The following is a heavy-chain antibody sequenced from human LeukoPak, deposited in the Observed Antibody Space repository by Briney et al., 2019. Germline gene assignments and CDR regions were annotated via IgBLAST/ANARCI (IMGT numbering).Heavy chain of an antibody. Sequence: GGSLRLSCAASGFTVNSNYMSWVRQAPGKGLEWVSAISGSGGSTYYADSVKGRFTISRDNSKNTLYLQMNSLRAEDTAVYYCAKEVIDHFDYWGQGTLVTVSS. CDR2: ISGSGGST. CDR3: AKEVIDHFDY. CDR1: GFTVNSNY. V-gene: IGHV3-23*01. J-gene: IGHJ4*02. D-gene: IGHD2/OR15-2a*01.